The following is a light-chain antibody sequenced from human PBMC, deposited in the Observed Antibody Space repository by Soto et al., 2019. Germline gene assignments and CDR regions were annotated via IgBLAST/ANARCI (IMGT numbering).Light chain of an antibody. J-gene: IGKJ1*01. V-gene: IGKV3-11*01. Sequence: EIVLTQSPGTLSLSLGERATLSCRASQSVSSYLAWYQQKPGQAPRLLIYDASNRATGIPARFSGSGSGTDFTLTISSLEPEDFAVYYCQQRSNWPKTFGQGTKVDI. CDR1: QSVSSY. CDR2: DAS. CDR3: QQRSNWPKT.